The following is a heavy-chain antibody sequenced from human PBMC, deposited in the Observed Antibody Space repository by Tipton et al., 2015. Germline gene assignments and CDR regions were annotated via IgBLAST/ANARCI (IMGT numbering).Heavy chain of an antibody. CDR3: ARGTSGWKEDAFDI. CDR2: INPKSGGT. Sequence: QLVQSGAEVKKPGASVKVSCKASGYTFTGYYMHWVRQAPGQGLEWMGWINPKSGGTNYAQKFQGRVTMTRDTSISTAYMELSRLTSDDTAVYYCARGTSGWKEDAFDIWGQGTTVTVSS. V-gene: IGHV1-2*02. CDR1: GYTFTGYY. J-gene: IGHJ3*02. D-gene: IGHD6-19*01.